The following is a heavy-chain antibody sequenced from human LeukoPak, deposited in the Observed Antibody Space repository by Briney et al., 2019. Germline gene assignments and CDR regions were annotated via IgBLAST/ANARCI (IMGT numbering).Heavy chain of an antibody. V-gene: IGHV1-69*01. CDR2: IIPIFGTA. J-gene: IGHJ4*02. CDR1: GGTFSSYA. D-gene: IGHD2-15*01. CDR3: ARCLGGSCYLFDC. Sequence: SVKVSCKASGGTFSSYAISWVRQGPGQGLEWMGGIIPIFGTANYAQKFQGRVTITADESTSTAYMELSSLRSEDTAVYYCARCLGGSCYLFDCWGQGTLVTVSS.